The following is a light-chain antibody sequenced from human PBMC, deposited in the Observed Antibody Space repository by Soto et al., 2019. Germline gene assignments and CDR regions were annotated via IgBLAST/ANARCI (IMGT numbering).Light chain of an antibody. J-gene: IGLJ2*01. V-gene: IGLV2-14*03. CDR2: DVT. CDR1: SSDVGGYNY. CDR3: SSFASSIPLV. Sequence: QSALTQPASVSGSXXXSXTXSCTGTSSDVGGYNYVSWYQQHPGKAPKLLICDVTNRPSGVSNRFSGSKSGNTASLTISGLQTEDEADYYCSSFASSIPLVFGGGTKVTVL.